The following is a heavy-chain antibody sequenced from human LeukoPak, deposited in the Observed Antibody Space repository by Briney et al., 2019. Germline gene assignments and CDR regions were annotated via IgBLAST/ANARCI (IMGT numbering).Heavy chain of an antibody. D-gene: IGHD1-1*01. Sequence: PGGSLRLSCAASGFTFSSYGMHWVRQAPGKGLEWVAVISYDGSNKYYADSVKGRFTISRDNSKNTLYLQMNSLRAEDTAVYYCAKGNEGDAFDIWGQGTMVTVSS. J-gene: IGHJ3*02. V-gene: IGHV3-30*18. CDR3: AKGNEGDAFDI. CDR2: ISYDGSNK. CDR1: GFTFSSYG.